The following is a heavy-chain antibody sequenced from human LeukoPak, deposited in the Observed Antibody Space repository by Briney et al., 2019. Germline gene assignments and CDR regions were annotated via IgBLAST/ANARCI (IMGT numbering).Heavy chain of an antibody. CDR2: IIPIFGTA. D-gene: IGHD6-13*01. V-gene: IGHV1-69*13. CDR3: ARDLAAAGTEGDY. Sequence: ASVKVSCEASGGTFSSYAISWVRQAPGQGLEWMGGIIPIFGTANYAQKFQGRVTITADESTSTAYMELSSLRSEDTAVYYCARDLAAAGTEGDYWGQGTLVTVSS. J-gene: IGHJ4*02. CDR1: GGTFSSYA.